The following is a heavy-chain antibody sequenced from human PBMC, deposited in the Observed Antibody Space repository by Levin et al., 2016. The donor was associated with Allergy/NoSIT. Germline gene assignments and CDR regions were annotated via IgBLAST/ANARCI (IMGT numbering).Heavy chain of an antibody. Sequence: WIRQPPGKGLEWIGCVFYTGSTDYNPSLKSRVTISVDTSKNQFSLKLNSVTAADTAVYYCARRTLVSGIHAMDVWGQGTTVTVSS. V-gene: IGHV4-39*01. CDR2: VFYTGST. J-gene: IGHJ6*02. CDR3: ARRTLVSGIHAMDV. D-gene: IGHD6-6*01.